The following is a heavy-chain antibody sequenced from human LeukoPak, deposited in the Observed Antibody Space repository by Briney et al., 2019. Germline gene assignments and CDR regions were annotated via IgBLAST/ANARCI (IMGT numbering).Heavy chain of an antibody. D-gene: IGHD2-8*01. CDR2: ISGSGGST. Sequence: PGGSLRLSCAASGFTFSSYAMSWVRQAPGKGLEWVSAISGSGGSTYYAGSVKGRFTISRDNSKNTLYLQINSLRAEDTAVYYCAKDRSPWGLYYFDYWGQGTLVTVSS. CDR1: GFTFSSYA. CDR3: AKDRSPWGLYYFDY. V-gene: IGHV3-23*01. J-gene: IGHJ4*02.